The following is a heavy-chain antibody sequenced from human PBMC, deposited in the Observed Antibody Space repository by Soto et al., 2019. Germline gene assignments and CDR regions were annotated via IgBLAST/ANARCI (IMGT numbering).Heavy chain of an antibody. CDR1: GGSISSGDYY. J-gene: IGHJ6*02. Sequence: SETLSLTCTVSGGSISSGDYYWSWIRQPPGKGLEWIGYIYYSGSTYYNPSLKSRVTISVDTSKNQFSLKLSSETAADTAVYYCARDNILGILYGGMDVWGQGTTVTVSS. V-gene: IGHV4-30-4*01. CDR2: IYYSGST. D-gene: IGHD3-3*01. CDR3: ARDNILGILYGGMDV.